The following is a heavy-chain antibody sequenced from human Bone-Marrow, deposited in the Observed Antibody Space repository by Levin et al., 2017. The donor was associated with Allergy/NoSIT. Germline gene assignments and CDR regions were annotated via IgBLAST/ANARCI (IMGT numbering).Heavy chain of an antibody. CDR2: ISAYNGDT. Sequence: PAASVKVSCKAFGYSLISHGISWVRQAPGQGLEWMGWISAYNGDTKYAQKFQGRVTMTIDTSTTAAYMELRRLRSDDTAVYYCARAGLYNWNDDRYYFYGVDVWGQGTTVTVSS. CDR1: GYSLISHG. D-gene: IGHD1-1*01. J-gene: IGHJ6*02. V-gene: IGHV1-18*01. CDR3: ARAGLYNWNDDRYYFYGVDV.